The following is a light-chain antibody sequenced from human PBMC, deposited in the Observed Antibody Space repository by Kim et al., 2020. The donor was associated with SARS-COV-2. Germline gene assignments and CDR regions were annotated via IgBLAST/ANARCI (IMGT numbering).Light chain of an antibody. CDR1: SSNIGSNY. J-gene: IGLJ1*01. V-gene: IGLV1-47*02. CDR2: SNN. CDR3: AAWDDSLSGYV. Sequence: GQRVTSSCSGSSSNIGSNYVYWYQQLPGTAPKLLIYSNNQRPSGVPDRFSGSKSGTSASLAISGLRSEDEADYYCAAWDDSLSGYVFGTGTKVTVL.